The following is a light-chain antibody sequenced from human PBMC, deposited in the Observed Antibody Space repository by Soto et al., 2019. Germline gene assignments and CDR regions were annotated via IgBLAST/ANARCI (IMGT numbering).Light chain of an antibody. CDR3: QHRSIWPVS. CDR1: QSVSSY. Sequence: EIVLTQSPATLSLSPGERATLFCRAGQSVSSYLAWYQQKPGQAPRLLIFDASNRATGIPARFSGSGSATDFTLTISSLEPEDFAVYYCQHRSIWPVSFGQGTRLEIK. CDR2: DAS. J-gene: IGKJ5*01. V-gene: IGKV3-11*01.